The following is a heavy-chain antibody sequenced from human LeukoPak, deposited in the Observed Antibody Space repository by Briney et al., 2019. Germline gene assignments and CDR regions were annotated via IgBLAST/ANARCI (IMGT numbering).Heavy chain of an antibody. CDR2: IYYSGST. CDR3: ARVGGTDDILTGYYQPFDY. CDR1: GGSFSGYY. Sequence: SETLSLTCAVYGGSFSGYYWSWIRQPPGKGLEWIGYIYYSGSTNYNPSLKSRVTISVDTSKNQFSLKLSSVTAADTAVYYCARVGGTDDILTGYYQPFDYWGQGTLVTVSS. V-gene: IGHV4-59*01. D-gene: IGHD3-9*01. J-gene: IGHJ4*02.